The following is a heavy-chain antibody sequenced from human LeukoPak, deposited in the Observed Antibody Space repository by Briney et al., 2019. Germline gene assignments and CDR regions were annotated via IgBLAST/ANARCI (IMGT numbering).Heavy chain of an antibody. Sequence: ASVTVSCMSSGYTFTSYCMHWVRQAPGQGLAWVGISNPSGGATNYAQRFQGRVTMTRDTSTSTVYMELSSLRSEDTAVYYCARGGGMAAARYDYWGQGTLVTVSS. V-gene: IGHV1-46*01. J-gene: IGHJ4*02. CDR1: GYTFTSYC. D-gene: IGHD6-13*01. CDR2: SNPSGGAT. CDR3: ARGGGMAAARYDY.